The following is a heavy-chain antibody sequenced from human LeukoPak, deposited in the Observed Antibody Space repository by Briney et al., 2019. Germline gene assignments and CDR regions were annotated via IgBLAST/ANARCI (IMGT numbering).Heavy chain of an antibody. V-gene: IGHV4-34*01. J-gene: IGHJ4*02. D-gene: IGHD6-19*01. CDR3: ARVPDSSGWYFDY. Sequence: SETLSLICAVYGGSFSGYYWSWIRQPPGKGLEWIGEINHSGSTNYNPSLKSRVTISVDTSKNQFSLKLSSVTAADTAVYYCARVPDSSGWYFDYWGQGTLVTVSS. CDR2: INHSGST. CDR1: GGSFSGYY.